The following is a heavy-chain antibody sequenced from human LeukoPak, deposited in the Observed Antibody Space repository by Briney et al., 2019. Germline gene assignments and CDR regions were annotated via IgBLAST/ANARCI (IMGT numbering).Heavy chain of an antibody. D-gene: IGHD2-15*01. V-gene: IGHV3-30*02. Sequence: GGSLRLSCAASGVLFSRFVMHWVRQAPGKGLEWVAFIQYGGRSQYYADYVKGRFTITSVNSKNTLYVEMNSLSAEDCALLYCANAEDPVTARGDYWGQGTLVSVCS. CDR1: GVLFSRFV. CDR3: ANAEDPVTARGDY. J-gene: IGHJ4*02. CDR2: IQYGGRSQ.